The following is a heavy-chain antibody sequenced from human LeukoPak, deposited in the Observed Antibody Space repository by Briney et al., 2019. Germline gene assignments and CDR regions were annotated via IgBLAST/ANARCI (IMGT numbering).Heavy chain of an antibody. V-gene: IGHV3-11*01. CDR2: ISSSGSSI. CDR3: ARVTIIRGAKYFDP. D-gene: IGHD3-10*01. CDR1: GFTFSDYY. J-gene: IGHJ5*02. Sequence: GRSLRLSCAASGFTFSDYYMSWIRQAPGKGLEWVSYISSSGSSIYYAESVKGRFTNSRDNAWNSLYLQMNILRAEDTAVYYCARVTIIRGAKYFDPWGQGTLVTVSS.